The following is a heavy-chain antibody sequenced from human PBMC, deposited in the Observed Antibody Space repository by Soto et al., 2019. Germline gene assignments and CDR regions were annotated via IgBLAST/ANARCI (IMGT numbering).Heavy chain of an antibody. CDR2: IYYSRST. J-gene: IGHJ4*02. D-gene: IGHD3-3*01. Sequence: KPSETLSLTCTVSGGSISSGGYYWSWIRQHPGKGLEWIGYIYYSRSTYYNPSLKSRVTISVDTSKNQFSLKLSSVTAADTAVYYCASGPYDFWSGYIGDWGQGTLVTVSS. CDR3: ASGPYDFWSGYIGD. CDR1: GGSISSGGYY. V-gene: IGHV4-31*03.